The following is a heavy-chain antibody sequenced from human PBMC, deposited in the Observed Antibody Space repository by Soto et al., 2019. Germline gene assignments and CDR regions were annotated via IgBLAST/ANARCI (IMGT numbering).Heavy chain of an antibody. CDR1: SYSISSGFY. Sequence: PSETLSLTCAVSSYSISSGFYWGWIRQPPGKGLEWIGNVHHTGKTDYTPSLKSRVTISLDTSTNHFSLKLTSVTAADTAVYYCARDRPSGSYGFWGQGTLVTASS. CDR2: VHHTGKT. D-gene: IGHD3-16*01. J-gene: IGHJ4*02. CDR3: ARDRPSGSYGF. V-gene: IGHV4-38-2*02.